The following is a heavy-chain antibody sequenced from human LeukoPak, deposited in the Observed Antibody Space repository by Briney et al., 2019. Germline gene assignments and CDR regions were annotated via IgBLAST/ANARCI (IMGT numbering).Heavy chain of an antibody. CDR1: GGSISSSSYY. V-gene: IGHV4-61*01. J-gene: IGHJ4*02. D-gene: IGHD2-2*01. Sequence: SETLSLTCTVSGGSISSSSYYWSWIRQPPGKGLEWIGYIYYSGYTSYNPSLESRVTIAVDTSKNQFSLKLTSVTAADTAVYFCASACSSTSCYEGPRFDYWGQGTLVTVSS. CDR2: IYYSGYT. CDR3: ASACSSTSCYEGPRFDY.